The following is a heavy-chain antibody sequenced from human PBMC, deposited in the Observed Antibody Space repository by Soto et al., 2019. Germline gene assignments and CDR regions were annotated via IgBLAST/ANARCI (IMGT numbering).Heavy chain of an antibody. Sequence: QVQLQESGPGLVKPSQTLSLTCTVSGGSISSGGYYWSWIRKHPGKGLEWIGYIYYSGRTYYNPSIKRRFTIAVDTSKNQLSLKLSSVTAADTAVYYCARSFCVAAAGPFDYWGQGTLVTVSS. CDR3: ARSFCVAAAGPFDY. CDR1: GGSISSGGYY. V-gene: IGHV4-31*03. CDR2: IYYSGRT. D-gene: IGHD6-13*01. J-gene: IGHJ4*02.